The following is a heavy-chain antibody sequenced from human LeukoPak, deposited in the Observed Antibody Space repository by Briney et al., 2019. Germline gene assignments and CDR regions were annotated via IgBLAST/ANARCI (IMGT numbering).Heavy chain of an antibody. V-gene: IGHV3-7*03. J-gene: IGHJ4*02. CDR2: IKQDGSEK. D-gene: IGHD2-21*01. CDR3: AKAPVTTCSGAYCYPFDY. CDR1: GFTFSSYW. Sequence: GGSLRLSCAASGFTFSSYWMSWVRQAPGKGLEWVANIKQDGSEKYYVDSVKGRFTISRDNAKNSLYLQMNRLRAEDAAVYYCAKAPVTTCSGAYCYPFDYWGQGTLVTVSS.